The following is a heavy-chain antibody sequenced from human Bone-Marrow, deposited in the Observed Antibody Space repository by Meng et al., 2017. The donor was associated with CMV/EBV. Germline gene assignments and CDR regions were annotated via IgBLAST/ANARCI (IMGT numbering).Heavy chain of an antibody. V-gene: IGHV4-39*07. CDR2: IYYSGST. CDR3: ARGRGVDFWRGYSLLLSYYYYGMDV. J-gene: IGHJ6*04. Sequence: SGTLSLTCNVPGGSIRSSSYYWGWIRQPPGKGLEWIGSIYYSGSTYYNPSLKSRVTISVDTSKNQFSLKLSSVTAADTAVYYCARGRGVDFWRGYSLLLSYYYYGMDVWGKGTTVTVSS. CDR1: GGSIRSSSYY. D-gene: IGHD3-3*01.